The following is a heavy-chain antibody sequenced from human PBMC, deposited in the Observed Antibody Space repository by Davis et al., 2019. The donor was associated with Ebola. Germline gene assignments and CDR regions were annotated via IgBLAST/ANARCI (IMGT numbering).Heavy chain of an antibody. Sequence: GGSLRLSCAASGFTFSSYGMHWVRQAPGKGLEWVSVIYSGGSTYYADSVKGRFTISRDNAKNTLYLQMNSLRVDDTAVYYCAKARSSWTPFDYWGQGTLVTVSS. V-gene: IGHV3-NL1*01. CDR3: AKARSSWTPFDY. D-gene: IGHD6-13*01. CDR1: GFTFSSYG. CDR2: IYSGGST. J-gene: IGHJ4*02.